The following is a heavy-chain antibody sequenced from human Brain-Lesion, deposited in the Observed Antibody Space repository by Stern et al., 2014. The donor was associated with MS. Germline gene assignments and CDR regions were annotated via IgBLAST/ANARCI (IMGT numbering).Heavy chain of an antibody. J-gene: IGHJ5*01. CDR3: ARGEGWFDS. CDR2: VNNDGRRT. Sequence: EVQLVESGGGLVQPGGSLRLSCAASGFPFSNYWMHWVLQAPGKGLVWVSRVNNDGRRTSYADSVKGRFTMSRDNAKNTLYLQMNSLRVEDTAIYYCARGEGWFDSWGQGTLVTVSS. CDR1: GFPFSNYW. V-gene: IGHV3-74*01.